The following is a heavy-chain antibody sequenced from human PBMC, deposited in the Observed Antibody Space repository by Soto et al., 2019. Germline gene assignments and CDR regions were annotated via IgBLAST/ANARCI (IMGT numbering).Heavy chain of an antibody. V-gene: IGHV3-21*01. D-gene: IGHD3-3*02. Sequence: EIQLVESGGDLVKSGGSLKLSCAASGFAFSSYTMNWVRQAPVKGLEWISSISSGGDSTHYADSVKGRFTVTRDSAKKSMFLQMHSLRVEDTAIDYCARDVALLVIVDSFGQGTLATVSS. CDR3: ARDVALLVIVDS. CDR1: GFAFSSYT. J-gene: IGHJ5*01. CDR2: ISSGGDST.